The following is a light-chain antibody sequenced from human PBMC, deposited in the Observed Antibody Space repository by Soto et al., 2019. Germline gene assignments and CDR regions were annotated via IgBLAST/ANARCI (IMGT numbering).Light chain of an antibody. CDR3: QQYGSSQGYT. CDR2: GAS. CDR1: QSVSSSY. Sequence: EIVLTQSPGTLSLSPGERATLSCRASQSVSSSYLAWNQQKPGQAPRLLSYGASSRATGIPDRFSGSGSGTDFTLTISRLEPEDFAVYYCQQYGSSQGYTFGQGTKLEIK. J-gene: IGKJ2*01. V-gene: IGKV3-20*01.